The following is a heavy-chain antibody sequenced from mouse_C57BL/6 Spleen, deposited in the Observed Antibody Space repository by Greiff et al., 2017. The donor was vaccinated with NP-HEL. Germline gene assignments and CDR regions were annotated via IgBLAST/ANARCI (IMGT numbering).Heavy chain of an antibody. V-gene: IGHV5-9-1*02. CDR2: ISSGGDYI. Sequence: EVQRVESGEGLVKPGGSLKLSCAASGFTFSSYAMSWVRQTPEKRLEWVAYISSGGDYIYYADTVKGRVTISRDNARNTLYLQMSSLKSEDTAMYYCTRGGSSTYAMDYWGQGTSVTVSS. CDR1: GFTFSSYA. D-gene: IGHD1-1*01. J-gene: IGHJ4*01. CDR3: TRGGSSTYAMDY.